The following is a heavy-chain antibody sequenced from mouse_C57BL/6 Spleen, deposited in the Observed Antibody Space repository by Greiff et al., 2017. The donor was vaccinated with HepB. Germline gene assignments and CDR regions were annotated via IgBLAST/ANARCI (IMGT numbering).Heavy chain of an antibody. CDR1: GYTFTSYW. CDR2: IHPSDSDT. V-gene: IGHV1-74*01. Sequence: QVQLKQPGAELVKPGASVKVSCKASGYTFTSYWMHWVKQRPGQGLEWIGRIHPSDSDTNYNQKFKGKATLTVDKSSSTAYMQLRSLTSEDSAVYYCAIDYGSSYDAMDYWGQGTSVTVSS. CDR3: AIDYGSSYDAMDY. D-gene: IGHD1-1*01. J-gene: IGHJ4*01.